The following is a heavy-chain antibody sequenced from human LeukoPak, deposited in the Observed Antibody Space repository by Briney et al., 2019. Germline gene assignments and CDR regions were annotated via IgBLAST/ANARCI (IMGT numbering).Heavy chain of an antibody. CDR1: GFTFSDHY. D-gene: IGHD6-13*01. CDR2: TRNKANSYTT. V-gene: IGHV3-72*01. Sequence: PGGSLRLSCAASGFTFSDHYMDWVRQAPGKGLEWVGRTRNKANSYTTEYAASVKGRFTISRDDSKNSLYLQMNSLKTEDTAVYYCAREDSSRLGLDYWGQGTLVTVSS. CDR3: AREDSSRLGLDY. J-gene: IGHJ4*02.